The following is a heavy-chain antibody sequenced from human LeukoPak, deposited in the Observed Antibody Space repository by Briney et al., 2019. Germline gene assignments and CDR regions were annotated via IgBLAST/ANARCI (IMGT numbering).Heavy chain of an antibody. V-gene: IGHV3-48*01. CDR3: ASYCGGDCYSDFDY. CDR1: GFTFSSYS. Sequence: GGSLRLSCAASGFTFSSYSMNWVRQAPGKGLEWVSYFSSSSSTIYYADSVKGRFTISRDSAKNSLYLQMNSLRAEDTAVYYCASYCGGDCYSDFDYWGQGTLVTVSS. J-gene: IGHJ4*02. CDR2: FSSSSSTI. D-gene: IGHD2-21*02.